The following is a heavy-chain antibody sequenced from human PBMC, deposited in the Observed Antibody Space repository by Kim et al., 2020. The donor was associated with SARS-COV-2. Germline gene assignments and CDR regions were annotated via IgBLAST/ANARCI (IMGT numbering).Heavy chain of an antibody. J-gene: IGHJ4*01. CDR1: GGSFSGYY. V-gene: IGHV4-34*01. D-gene: IGHD3-3*01. CDR2: INHSGST. CDR3: ARGTPYAFWSGYSFVY. Sequence: SETLSLTCAVYGGSFSGYYWSWIRQPPGKGLEWIGEINHSGSTNYNPSLKSRVTISVDTSKNQFSLKLSPVPAADTAVYYCARGTPYAFWSGYSFVYWG.